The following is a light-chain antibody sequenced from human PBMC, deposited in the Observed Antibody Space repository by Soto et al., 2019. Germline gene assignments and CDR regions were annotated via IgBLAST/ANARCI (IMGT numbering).Light chain of an antibody. J-gene: IGLJ2*01. CDR1: SSDVGGYNY. CDR3: SSYGGDNNVV. CDR2: EVV. V-gene: IGLV2-8*01. Sequence: QSVLTQPPSASGSPGQSVTISCTGTSSDVGGYNYVSWYQQHPGAAPKLMIYEVVKRPSGVPDRFSGSKSGTTASLTVSGLQAEDESDYYCSSYGGDNNVVFGGGTKVTVL.